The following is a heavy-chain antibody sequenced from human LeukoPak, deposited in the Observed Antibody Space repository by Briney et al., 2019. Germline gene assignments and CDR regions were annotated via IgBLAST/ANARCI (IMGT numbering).Heavy chain of an antibody. CDR2: MYNSGTG. Sequence: PSETLSLTCAVSGVSITSHPWIWVRQPPGKGLEWIGEMYNSGTGTYKPSLRSRVTMFFDESKNHFSLKLNSVTAADTAVYYCARGGNWDFDYWGQGVLVFVSS. D-gene: IGHD7-27*01. CDR1: GVSITSHPW. V-gene: IGHV4-4*02. J-gene: IGHJ4*02. CDR3: ARGGNWDFDY.